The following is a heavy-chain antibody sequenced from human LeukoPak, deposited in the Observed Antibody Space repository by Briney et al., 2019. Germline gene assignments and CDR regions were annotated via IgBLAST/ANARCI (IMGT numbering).Heavy chain of an antibody. D-gene: IGHD5-12*01. J-gene: IGHJ4*02. CDR1: GYTFTSYG. V-gene: IGHV1-18*01. CDR3: ARERRSGYDSADFDY. CDR2: ISAYNGNT. Sequence: GASVKVSCKASGYTFTSYGISWVRQAPGQGLEWMGWISAYNGNTNYAQKLQGRVTMTTDTSTSTAYMELRSLRSDDTAVYYCARERRSGYDSADFDYWGKGTLVTVSS.